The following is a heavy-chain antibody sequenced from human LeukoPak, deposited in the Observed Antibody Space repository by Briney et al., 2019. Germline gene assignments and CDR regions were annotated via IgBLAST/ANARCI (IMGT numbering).Heavy chain of an antibody. CDR1: GFTFTKYA. CDR3: ARGYYDSSGYSADSLHI. CDR2: IDSDGGST. D-gene: IGHD3-22*01. J-gene: IGHJ3*02. V-gene: IGHV3-64*02. Sequence: PGGSLRLSCTAPGFTFTKYAMHWVRQAPGKGLEYVSAIDSDGGSTYHADSVKGGFTISRDNSKNTVYLQLGSLRIEDMAVYYCARGYYDSSGYSADSLHIWGQGTTVTVSS.